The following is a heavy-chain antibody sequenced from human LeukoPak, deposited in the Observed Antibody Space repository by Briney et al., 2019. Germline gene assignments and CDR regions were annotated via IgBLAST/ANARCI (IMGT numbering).Heavy chain of an antibody. V-gene: IGHV4-34*01. D-gene: IGHD3-22*01. Sequence: SGTLSLTCAVYGGSFSGYYWSWIRQPPGKGLEWIGEINHSGSTNYNPSLKSRVTISVDTSKNQFSLKLSSVTAADTAVYYCARDSYYDSSGQDTRLFDPWGQGTLVTVSS. CDR3: ARDSYYDSSGQDTRLFDP. CDR1: GGSFSGYY. CDR2: INHSGST. J-gene: IGHJ5*02.